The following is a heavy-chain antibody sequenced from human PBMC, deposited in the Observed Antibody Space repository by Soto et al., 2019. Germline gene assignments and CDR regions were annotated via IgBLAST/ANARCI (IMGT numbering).Heavy chain of an antibody. D-gene: IGHD2-15*01. Sequence: SETLSLTCAVPGYSISSGYYWGWIRQPPGKGLEWIGSIYHSGSTYYNPSLKSRVTISVDTSKNQFSLKLSSVTAADTAVYYCARDIVSLSTRHFDYWGQGTLVTVSS. CDR2: IYHSGST. V-gene: IGHV4-38-2*02. J-gene: IGHJ4*02. CDR3: ARDIVSLSTRHFDY. CDR1: GYSISSGYY.